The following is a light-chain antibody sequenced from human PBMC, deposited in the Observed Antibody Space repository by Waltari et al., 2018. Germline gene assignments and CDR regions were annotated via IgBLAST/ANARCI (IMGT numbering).Light chain of an antibody. V-gene: IGKV3-15*01. CDR2: GAS. J-gene: IGKJ2*01. CDR1: QSVNYN. CDR3: QHYDNWPYT. Sequence: EIVMTQYPAILSVSPGETATLSCRASQSVNYNLAWYQQKPGQAPRLLIYGASIRATDMPARFSGSGSRTEVTLTISSLQSEDFAGYYCQHYDNWPYTFGQGTKLEIK.